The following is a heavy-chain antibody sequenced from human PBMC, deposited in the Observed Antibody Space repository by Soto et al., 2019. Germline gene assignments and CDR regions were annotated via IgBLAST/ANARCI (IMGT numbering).Heavy chain of an antibody. CDR1: GGSISSYY. D-gene: IGHD1-7*01. V-gene: IGHV4-59*01. J-gene: IGHJ4*02. Sequence: SETLSLTCTVSGGSISSYYWSWIRQPPGKGLEWIGYIYYSGSTNYNPSLKSRVTISVDTSKNQFSLKLSSVTAADTAVYYCARGVGAGTYYFDYWGQGTLVTVSS. CDR3: ARGVGAGTYYFDY. CDR2: IYYSGST.